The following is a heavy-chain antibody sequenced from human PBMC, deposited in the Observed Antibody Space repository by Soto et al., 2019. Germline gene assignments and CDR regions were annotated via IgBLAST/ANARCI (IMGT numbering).Heavy chain of an antibody. V-gene: IGHV3-48*02. Sequence: GGSLRLSCAASGFTFSSYSMNWVRQAPGKGLEWVSYISSSSSTIYYADSVKGRFTISRDNAKNSLYLQMNSLRDEDTAVYYCARGGAKSQLMATIDYWGQGTLVTVSS. CDR2: ISSSSSTI. CDR1: GFTFSSYS. CDR3: ARGGAKSQLMATIDY. J-gene: IGHJ4*02. D-gene: IGHD5-12*01.